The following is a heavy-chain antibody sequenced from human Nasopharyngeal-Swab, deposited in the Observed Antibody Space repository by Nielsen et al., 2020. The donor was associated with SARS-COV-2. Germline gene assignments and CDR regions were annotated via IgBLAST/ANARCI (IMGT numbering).Heavy chain of an antibody. Sequence: WVRQAPGQGLEWMGIINPGSGSARYSQNFQGRVTMTRDTSTSTVYMELSSLRSEDTAVYYCASGAEDYDSSGYYPYFYYWGQGTLVTVSS. D-gene: IGHD3-22*01. J-gene: IGHJ4*02. V-gene: IGHV1-46*01. CDR3: ASGAEDYDSSGYYPYFYY. CDR2: INPGSGSA.